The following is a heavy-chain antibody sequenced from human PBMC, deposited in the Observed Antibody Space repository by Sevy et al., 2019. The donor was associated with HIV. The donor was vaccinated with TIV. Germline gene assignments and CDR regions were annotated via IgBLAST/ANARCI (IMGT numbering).Heavy chain of an antibody. J-gene: IGHJ4*02. CDR2: ISSSSSYI. V-gene: IGHV3-21*04. Sequence: GGSLRLSCAASGFTFSSYSMNWVRQAPGKGLEWVSSISSSSSYIYYADSVKGRFTISRDNAKNSLYLQMNSLRAEDTAVYFCVGRRYSYTYSWSYHFDYWGQGALVTVSS. CDR1: GFTFSSYS. D-gene: IGHD5-18*01. CDR3: VGRRYSYTYSWSYHFDY.